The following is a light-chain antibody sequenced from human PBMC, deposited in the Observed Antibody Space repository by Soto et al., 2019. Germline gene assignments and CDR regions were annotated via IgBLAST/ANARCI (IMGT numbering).Light chain of an antibody. CDR3: QQYGNLPKS. Sequence: EIVLTQSPGTLYLSPGERATLSFRASQSVSSNYLAWYQHKPGQAPRLVIQGASSRATGLPARSSDSESGTDFPLTISRMEPEALAVYYCQQYGNLPKSVGQATKVEI. CDR2: GAS. V-gene: IGKV3-20*01. J-gene: IGKJ1*01. CDR1: QSVSSNY.